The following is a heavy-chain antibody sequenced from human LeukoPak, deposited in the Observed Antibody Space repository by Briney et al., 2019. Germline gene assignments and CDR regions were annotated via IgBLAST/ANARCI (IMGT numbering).Heavy chain of an antibody. V-gene: IGHV3-30*18. J-gene: IGHJ6*02. Sequence: GGSLRLSCAASGFTFSDYYMEWVRQAPGKGLEWVAVISYDGSNKYYADSVKGRFTISRDNSKNTLYLQMNSLRTEDTAVYYCAKGRVGANGYYYYGMDVWGQGTTVTVSS. CDR1: GFTFSDYY. CDR3: AKGRVGANGYYYYGMDV. CDR2: ISYDGSNK. D-gene: IGHD1-26*01.